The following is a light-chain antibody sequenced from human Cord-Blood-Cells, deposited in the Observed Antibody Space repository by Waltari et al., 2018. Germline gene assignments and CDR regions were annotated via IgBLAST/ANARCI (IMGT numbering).Light chain of an antibody. CDR1: SSNIGSNT. J-gene: IGLJ1*01. CDR3: AAWDDSLNGYV. CDR2: SNN. Sequence: QSVLTQPPSASGTPGQRVTISCSGSSSNIGSNTVNWYQQPPGTAPKLLIYSNNPRTSGVPGRFSGSKSGTSASLAISGLQSEDEADYYCAAWDDSLNGYVFGTGTKVTVL. V-gene: IGLV1-44*01.